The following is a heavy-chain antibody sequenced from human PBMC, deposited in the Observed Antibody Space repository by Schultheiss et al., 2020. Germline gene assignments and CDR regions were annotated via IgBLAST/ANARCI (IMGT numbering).Heavy chain of an antibody. CDR2: IYHSGST. V-gene: IGHV4-38-2*02. Sequence: SQTLSLTCAVSGYSISSGYYWGWIRQPPGKGLEWIGSIYHSGSTYYNPSLKSRVTISVDTSKNQFSLKLSSVTAADTAVYYCARDGDGYNLSWFDPWGQGTLVTVSS. D-gene: IGHD5-24*01. J-gene: IGHJ5*02. CDR1: GYSISSGYY. CDR3: ARDGDGYNLSWFDP.